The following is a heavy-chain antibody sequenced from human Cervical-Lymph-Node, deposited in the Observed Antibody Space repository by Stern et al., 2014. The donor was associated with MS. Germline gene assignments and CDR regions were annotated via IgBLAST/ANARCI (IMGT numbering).Heavy chain of an antibody. V-gene: IGHV3-9*01. CDR1: GFTFDDYA. J-gene: IGHJ4*02. CDR2: ISWNSGTI. CDR3: ARDITGSSAYFAY. D-gene: IGHD1-14*01. Sequence: EVQLVESGGDLVQPGRSLRLSCAAFGFTFDDYAMHWVRQAPGKGLEGVPGISWNSGTIGYADSVKGRFTTSRDNAYSSLYLQMNSLRPEDTALYYCARDITGSSAYFAYWGQGTLVTVSS.